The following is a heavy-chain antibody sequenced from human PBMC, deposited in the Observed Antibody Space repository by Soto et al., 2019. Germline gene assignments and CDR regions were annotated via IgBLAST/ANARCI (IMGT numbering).Heavy chain of an antibody. CDR2: IYYSGRT. CDR1: GGSIRDYF. D-gene: IGHD4-17*01. Sequence: PSETLSLTGTVSGGSIRDYFWTWIRQPPWKGLEWIGYIYYSGRTNYNPSLKSRVSISVDTSKNHFSLQLRSVTAADTAVYYCARVGGDDLGDYGGFDYLGQGTLVPVSS. J-gene: IGHJ4*02. V-gene: IGHV4-59*01. CDR3: ARVGGDDLGDYGGFDY.